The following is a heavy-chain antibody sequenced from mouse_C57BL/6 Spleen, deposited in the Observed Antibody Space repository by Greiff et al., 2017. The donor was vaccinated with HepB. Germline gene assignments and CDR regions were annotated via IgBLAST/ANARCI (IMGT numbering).Heavy chain of an antibody. Sequence: EVQVVESEGGLVQPGSSMKLSCTASGFTFSDYYMAWVRQVPEKGLEWVANINYDGSSTYYLDSLKSRFIISRDNAKNILYLQMSSLKSEDTATYYCARVGIYYGYDSPYYFDYWGQGTTLTVSS. J-gene: IGHJ2*01. CDR3: ARVGIYYGYDSPYYFDY. V-gene: IGHV5-16*01. CDR1: GFTFSDYY. CDR2: INYDGSST. D-gene: IGHD2-2*01.